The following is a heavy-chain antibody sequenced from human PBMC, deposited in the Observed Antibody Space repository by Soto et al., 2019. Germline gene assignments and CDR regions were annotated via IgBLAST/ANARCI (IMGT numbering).Heavy chain of an antibody. CDR2: IYSGGST. D-gene: IGHD3-10*01. CDR3: ARDRGVSPPNYYYYGMDV. V-gene: IGHV3-53*02. J-gene: IGHJ6*02. Sequence: EVQLVETGGGLIQPGGSLRLSCAASGFTVSSNYMSWVRQAPGKGLEWVSVIYSGGSTYYADSVKSRFTISRDNSKNTLYLQMNILRAEDTAVYYCARDRGVSPPNYYYYGMDVWGQGTTVTVSS. CDR1: GFTVSSNY.